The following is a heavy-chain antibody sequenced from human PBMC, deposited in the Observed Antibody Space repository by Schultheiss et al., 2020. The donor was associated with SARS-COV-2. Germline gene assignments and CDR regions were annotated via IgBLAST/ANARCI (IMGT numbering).Heavy chain of an antibody. CDR3: TPRAGPIAAAGTGKVLYFDY. CDR1: GFTFDDYA. J-gene: IGHJ4*02. V-gene: IGHV3-15*07. D-gene: IGHD6-13*01. CDR2: IKSKTDGGTT. Sequence: GGSLRLSCAASGFTFDDYAMHWVRQAPGKGLEWVGRIKSKTDGGTTDYAAPVKGRFTISRDDSKNTLYLQMNSLKTEDTAVYYCTPRAGPIAAAGTGKVLYFDYWGQGTLVTVSS.